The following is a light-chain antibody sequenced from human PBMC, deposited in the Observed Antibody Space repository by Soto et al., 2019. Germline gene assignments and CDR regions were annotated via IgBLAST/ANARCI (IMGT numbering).Light chain of an antibody. CDR1: QGISSY. J-gene: IGKJ4*01. CDR2: AAS. CDR3: QQLNSYPLT. V-gene: IGKV1-9*01. Sequence: DFQLTQSPSFLSASVGDRVTITCRSSQGISSYLAWYQQKPGKAPKLLIYAASTLQSGVPSRFSGSGSGTEFTLTISSLQPEDFETYYCQQLNSYPLTFGGGTKVDIK.